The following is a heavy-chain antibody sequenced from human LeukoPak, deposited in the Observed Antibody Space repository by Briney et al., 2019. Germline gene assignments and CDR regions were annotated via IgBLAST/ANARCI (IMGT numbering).Heavy chain of an antibody. CDR1: GFTFSSYA. D-gene: IGHD4-17*01. CDR3: VKGGDYGDPFDP. V-gene: IGHV3-64D*06. CDR2: ISSNGGST. Sequence: GGSLRLSCSASGFTFSSYAMHWVRQAPGKGLEYVSAISSNGGSTYYADSVKGRFAISRDNSKNTLCLQMSSLRAEDTAVYYCVKGGDYGDPFDPWGQGTLVTVSS. J-gene: IGHJ5*02.